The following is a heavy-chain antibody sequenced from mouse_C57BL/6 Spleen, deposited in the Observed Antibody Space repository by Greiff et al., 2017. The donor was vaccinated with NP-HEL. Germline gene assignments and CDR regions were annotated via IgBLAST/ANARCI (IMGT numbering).Heavy chain of an antibody. CDR3: ARFGGYPYYFDY. Sequence: QVQLQQPGAELVRPGSSVKLSCKASGYTFTSYWMHWVKQRPIQGLEWIGNIDPSDSETHYNQKFKDKATLTVDKSSSTAYMQLSSLTSEDSAVYYCARFGGYPYYFDYWGQGTTLTVSS. V-gene: IGHV1-52*01. CDR1: GYTFTSYW. J-gene: IGHJ2*01. D-gene: IGHD2-2*01. CDR2: IDPSDSET.